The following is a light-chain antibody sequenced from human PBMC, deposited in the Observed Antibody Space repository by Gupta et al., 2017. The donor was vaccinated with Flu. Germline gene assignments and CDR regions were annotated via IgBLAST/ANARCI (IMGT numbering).Light chain of an antibody. CDR1: KRVFAY. V-gene: IGKV3-11*01. CDR3: HQRSSWPPLT. CDR2: DAS. Sequence: DRATPSCTASKRVFAYLAKYQHKTGQAPRLLIYDASTRAPGVPARFSGSGYGTEFTLSISSIEPEDFAVYYCHQRSSWPPLTFGGGTKVEI. J-gene: IGKJ4*01.